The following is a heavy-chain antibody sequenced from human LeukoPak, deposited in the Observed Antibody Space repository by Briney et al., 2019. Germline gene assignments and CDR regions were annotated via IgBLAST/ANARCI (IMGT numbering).Heavy chain of an antibody. CDR1: GFTFSSYS. J-gene: IGHJ4*02. CDR3: ARDGDTVVVNPHYFDY. D-gene: IGHD3-22*01. V-gene: IGHV3-48*01. CDR2: ISSSSSTI. Sequence: GGSLRLSCAASGFTFSSYSMNWVRQAPGKGLEWVSYISSSSSTIYYADSVKSRFTISRDNAKNSLYLQMNSLRAEDTAVYYCARDGDTVVVNPHYFDYWGQGTLVTVSS.